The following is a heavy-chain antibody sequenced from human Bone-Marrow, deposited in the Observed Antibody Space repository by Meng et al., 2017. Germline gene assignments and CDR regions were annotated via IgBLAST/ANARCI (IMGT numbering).Heavy chain of an antibody. J-gene: IGHJ3*02. D-gene: IGHD2-21*02. CDR2: INPNSGGT. V-gene: IGHV1-2*02. CDR1: GYTFTGYY. CDR3: ARVKELVYCGGDCYSINAFDI. Sequence: ASVKVSCKASGYTFTGYYMHWVRQAPGQGLEWMGWINPNSGGTNYAQKFQGRVTMTRDTSISTAYMELSRLRSDDTAVYYCARVKELVYCGGDCYSINAFDIWGQGTMVTVSS.